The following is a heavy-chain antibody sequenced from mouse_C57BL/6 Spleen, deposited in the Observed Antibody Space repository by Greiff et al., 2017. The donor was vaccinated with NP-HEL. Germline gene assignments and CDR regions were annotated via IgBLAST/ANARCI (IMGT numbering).Heavy chain of an antibody. CDR1: GYTFTSYW. V-gene: IGHV1-52*01. CDR2: IDPSDSET. J-gene: IGHJ1*03. D-gene: IGHD4-1*01. Sequence: VQLQQPGAELVRPGSSVKLSCKASGYTFTSYWMHWVKQRPIQGLEWIGNIDPSDSETHYNQKFKDKATLTVDKSSSTAYMQLSSLTSEDSAVYYCARSTGTPYWYFDVWGTGTTVTVSS. CDR3: ARSTGTPYWYFDV.